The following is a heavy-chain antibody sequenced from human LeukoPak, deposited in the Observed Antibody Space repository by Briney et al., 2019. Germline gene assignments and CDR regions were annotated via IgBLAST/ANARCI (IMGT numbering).Heavy chain of an antibody. Sequence: ASVKVSCKASDYTFTSYGISWVRQAPGQGLEWMGWISAYNGNTNYAQKLQGRVTMTTDTSTSTAYMELRSLRSDDTAVYYCARGDCSSTSCFNFDYWGQGTLVTVSS. J-gene: IGHJ4*02. CDR3: ARGDCSSTSCFNFDY. CDR2: ISAYNGNT. CDR1: DYTFTSYG. V-gene: IGHV1-18*04. D-gene: IGHD2-2*01.